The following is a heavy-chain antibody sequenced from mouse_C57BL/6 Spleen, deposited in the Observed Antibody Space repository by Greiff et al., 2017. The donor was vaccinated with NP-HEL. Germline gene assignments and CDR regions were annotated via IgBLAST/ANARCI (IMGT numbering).Heavy chain of an antibody. CDR2: IWGDGST. V-gene: IGHV2-3*01. Sequence: QVQLKESGPGLVAPSQSLSITCTVSGFSLTSYGVSWVRQPPGKGLEWLGVIWGDGSTNYHSALIYSMGISNDNSYTQVFLKLLSLQTDDASTYYCATFYGQEFAYWGQGTLVTVSA. D-gene: IGHD2-10*01. CDR3: ATFYGQEFAY. J-gene: IGHJ3*01. CDR1: GFSLTSYG.